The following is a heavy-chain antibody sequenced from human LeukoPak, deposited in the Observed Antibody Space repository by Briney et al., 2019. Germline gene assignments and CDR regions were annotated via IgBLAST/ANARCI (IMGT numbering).Heavy chain of an antibody. D-gene: IGHD6-19*01. V-gene: IGHV4-4*07. CDR3: ATEGSGWIFDY. J-gene: IGHJ4*02. Sequence: PSETLSLTCTVSAGSISWIRQPAGKGLEWIGHIYTSGSTYYNPSLNRRVTMSVDTSKNQFSLKVNSVTAADTAMYYSATEGSGWIFDYWGQGTLVTVSS. CDR2: IYTSGST. CDR1: AGSI.